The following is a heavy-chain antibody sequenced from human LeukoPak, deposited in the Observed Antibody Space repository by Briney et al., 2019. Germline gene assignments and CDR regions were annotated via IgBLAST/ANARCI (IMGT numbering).Heavy chain of an antibody. Sequence: SQTLSLTCAISGDTVSSDRAAWNWIRQPPSRGLEWPGRTYYRSKWLNDYAVSVKSRITISPDTSKNQFSLQLNSVTPEDAAVYYCTRSSLSSWVINWGQGTLVTVSS. CDR2: TYYRSKWLN. CDR3: TRSSLSSWVIN. D-gene: IGHD6-13*01. CDR1: GDTVSSDRAA. J-gene: IGHJ4*02. V-gene: IGHV6-1*01.